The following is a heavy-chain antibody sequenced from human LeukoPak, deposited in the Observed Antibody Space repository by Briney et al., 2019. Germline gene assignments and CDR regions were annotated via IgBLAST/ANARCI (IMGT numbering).Heavy chain of an antibody. CDR3: ARAGLENIVVVPAVGV. CDR2: ISSSSSYI. Sequence: GGSLRLSCAASGFTFSDAWMSWVRQAPGKGLEWVSSISSSSSYIYYADSVKGRFTISRDNAKNSLYLQMNSLRAEDTAVYYCARAGLENIVVVPAVGVWGKGTTVTVSS. J-gene: IGHJ6*04. CDR1: GFTFSDAW. V-gene: IGHV3-21*01. D-gene: IGHD2-2*01.